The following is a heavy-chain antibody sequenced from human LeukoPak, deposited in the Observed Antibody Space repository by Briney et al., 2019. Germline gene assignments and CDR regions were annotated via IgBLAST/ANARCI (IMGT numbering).Heavy chain of an antibody. CDR2: IYTTGRT. D-gene: IGHD3-16*02. J-gene: IGHJ4*02. CDR1: GGSINSYW. V-gene: IGHV4-4*07. Sequence: SETLSLNCSVSGGSINSYWWSWIRQPAGKGLEFIGRIYTTGRTNYNPSLKSRVSMSVDTSKNKFSLELRSVTAADTAVYFCARAGYTISSYRFDYWGQGDLVTVSS. CDR3: ARAGYTISSYRFDY.